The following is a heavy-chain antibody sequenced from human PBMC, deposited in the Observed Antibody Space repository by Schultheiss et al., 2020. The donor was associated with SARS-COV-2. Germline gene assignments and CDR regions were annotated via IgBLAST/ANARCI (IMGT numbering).Heavy chain of an antibody. V-gene: IGHV3-21*01. D-gene: IGHD1-7*01. CDR1: GFTFSSYS. Sequence: GGSLRLSCAASGFTFSSYSMNWVRQAPGKWLEWVSSISSSSSYIYYADSLKGRFTISRDNAKNSLYLQMNSLGAEDTAVYYCARDRSSTITGTTILDVWGQGTTVTVSS. CDR3: ARDRSSTITGTTILDV. CDR2: ISSSSSYI. J-gene: IGHJ6*02.